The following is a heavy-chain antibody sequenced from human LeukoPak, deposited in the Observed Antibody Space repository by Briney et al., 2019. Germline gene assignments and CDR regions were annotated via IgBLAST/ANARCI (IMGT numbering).Heavy chain of an antibody. J-gene: IGHJ4*02. V-gene: IGHV3-66*01. CDR1: GFTVSSNY. CDR2: IYSGGST. CDR3: ARDNGYSYGYG. Sequence: GGSLGLSCAASGFTVSSNYMSWVRQAPGKGLEWVSAIYSGGSTYYADSVKGRFTISRDNSKNTLYLQMNSLRAEDTAVYYCARDNGYSYGYGWGQGTLVTVSS. D-gene: IGHD5-18*01.